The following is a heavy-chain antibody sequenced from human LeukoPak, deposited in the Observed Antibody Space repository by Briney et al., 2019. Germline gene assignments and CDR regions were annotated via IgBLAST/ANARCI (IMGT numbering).Heavy chain of an antibody. J-gene: IGHJ5*02. V-gene: IGHV4-31*03. CDR2: IYYSGST. CDR1: GRSLSSGRYF. CDR3: ARNFEGGNWFDP. Sequence: SQTLSLTCTVSGRSLSSGRYFWSWIRQHPGKGLEWIGYIYYSGSTYYTPSLKSRVSISVDTSKNQFSLKLSSVTAADTAVYYCARNFEGGNWFDPWGQGTLVTVSS.